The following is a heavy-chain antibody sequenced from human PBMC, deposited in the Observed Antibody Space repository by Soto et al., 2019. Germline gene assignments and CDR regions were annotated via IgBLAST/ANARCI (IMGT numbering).Heavy chain of an antibody. V-gene: IGHV2-5*02. CDR3: AHRVLRTVFGLVTTTAIYFDF. Sequence: QITLNESGPTQVKPIQTLTLTCTFSGFSLTTSGVGVGWIRHSPGNAPEWLALIYWDDDKRYSPSLKSRLTITKDISKNQVVLTMADLDPADTATYYCAHRVLRTVFGLVTTTAIYFDFWGQGTPVAVSS. CDR1: GFSLTTSGVG. D-gene: IGHD3-3*01. CDR2: IYWDDDK. J-gene: IGHJ4*02.